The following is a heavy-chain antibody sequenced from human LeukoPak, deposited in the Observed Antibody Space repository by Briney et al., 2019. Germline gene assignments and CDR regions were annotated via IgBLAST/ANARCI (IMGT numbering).Heavy chain of an antibody. D-gene: IGHD6-19*01. V-gene: IGHV3-74*01. J-gene: IGHJ4*02. CDR1: GFTFSSYW. CDR3: ATEASSGLED. Sequence: GGSLRLSCAASGFTFSSYWMHWVRQAPGKGLVWVSRINSDGSSTSYADSVKGRFTISRDNAENSLYLQMNSLRAEDTAVYYCATEASSGLEDWGQGTLVTVSS. CDR2: INSDGSST.